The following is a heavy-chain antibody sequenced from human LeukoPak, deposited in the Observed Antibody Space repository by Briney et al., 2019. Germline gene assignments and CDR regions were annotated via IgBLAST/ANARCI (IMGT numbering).Heavy chain of an antibody. J-gene: IGHJ6*03. Sequence: GGSLRLSCAASGFTFSDYYMSWIRQAPGKGLEWVSNISSSGSNIYYADSVKGRFTISRDNAKNSLYLQMNGLRAEDTAIYYCARAMDYYYYYYIDVWGKGTTVTVSS. V-gene: IGHV3-11*04. CDR3: ARAMDYYYYYYIDV. CDR1: GFTFSDYY. CDR2: ISSSGSNI. D-gene: IGHD3-10*01.